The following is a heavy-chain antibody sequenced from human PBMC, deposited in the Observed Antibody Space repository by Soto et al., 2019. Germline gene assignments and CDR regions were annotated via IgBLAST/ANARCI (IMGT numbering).Heavy chain of an antibody. V-gene: IGHV4-39*01. Sequence: PSETLSLTCTVSGGSISSSSYYWGWIRQPPGKGLEWIGSIYYSGSTYYNPSLKSRVTISVDTSKNQFSLKLSSVTAADTAVYYCARQGLIEDTAMGVDGLYYYYYGMDVWGQGTTVTVSS. J-gene: IGHJ6*02. CDR3: ARQGLIEDTAMGVDGLYYYYYGMDV. D-gene: IGHD5-18*01. CDR1: GGSISSSSYY. CDR2: IYYSGST.